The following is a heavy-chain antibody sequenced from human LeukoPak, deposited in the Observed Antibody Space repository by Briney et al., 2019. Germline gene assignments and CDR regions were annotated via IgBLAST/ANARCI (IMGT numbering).Heavy chain of an antibody. Sequence: SETLSLTCTVSGGSISSYYWSWIRQPPGKGPEWIGYIYYSGSTNYNPSLKSRVTISVDTSKNQFSLKLSSVTAADTAVYYCAMSSGWYLHFDYWGQGTLVTVSS. D-gene: IGHD6-19*01. CDR2: IYYSGST. CDR1: GGSISSYY. V-gene: IGHV4-59*01. CDR3: AMSSGWYLHFDY. J-gene: IGHJ4*02.